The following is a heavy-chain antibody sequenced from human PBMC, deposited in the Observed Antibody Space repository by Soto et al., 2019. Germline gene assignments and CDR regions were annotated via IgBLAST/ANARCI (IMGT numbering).Heavy chain of an antibody. Sequence: GSLSLSCAATRFPFSNYWRHWIRQAPGKGLMWVSEINSDGSRSSTTYADSVKGRFTISRDNVKNTLYLQMNSLRPEDTAVYYCASLSEPVDSWGRGA. J-gene: IGHJ4*02. CDR2: INSDGSRSST. CDR3: ASLSEPVDS. CDR1: RFPFSNYW. V-gene: IGHV3-74*03. D-gene: IGHD2-2*01.